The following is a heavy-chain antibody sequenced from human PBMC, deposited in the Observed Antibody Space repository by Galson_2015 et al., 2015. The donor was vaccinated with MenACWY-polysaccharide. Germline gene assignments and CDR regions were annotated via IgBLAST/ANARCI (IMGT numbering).Heavy chain of an antibody. Sequence: SLRLSCAASGFTFNDFWLSWVRQAPGKGLEWVANINQYGSEKYYVDSVKGRFTISRDNAKNSLYLQVNSLRAEDTAVYYCARDGGRTIGTTQRGYWGQGTLATVSS. CDR1: GFTFNDFW. D-gene: IGHD1-1*01. J-gene: IGHJ4*02. V-gene: IGHV3-7*01. CDR2: INQYGSEK. CDR3: ARDGGRTIGTTQRGY.